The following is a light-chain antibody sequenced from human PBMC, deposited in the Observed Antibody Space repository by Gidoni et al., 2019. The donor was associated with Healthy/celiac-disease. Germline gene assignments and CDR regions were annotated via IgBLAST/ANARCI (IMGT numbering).Light chain of an antibody. J-gene: IGKJ3*01. V-gene: IGKV2-28*01. Sequence: DIVMTQSPLSLPVTPGAPASISCRSSQSLLHSNGYNYLDWYLQKPGQSPQLLIYLGSNRASGVPDRFSGSGSGTDFTLKISRVEAEDVGVYYCMQALQEFTFGPGTKVDIK. CDR2: LGS. CDR3: MQALQEFT. CDR1: QSLLHSNGYNY.